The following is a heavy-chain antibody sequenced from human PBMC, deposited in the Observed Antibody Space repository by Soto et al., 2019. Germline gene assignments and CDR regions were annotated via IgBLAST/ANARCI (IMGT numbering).Heavy chain of an antibody. J-gene: IGHJ6*02. D-gene: IGHD2-2*01. V-gene: IGHV1-2*02. CDR2: INPNSGGT. CDR3: ARGQYQLLGPLDYYYGMDV. Sequence: ASVKVSCKASGYTFTGYYMHWVRQAPGQGLEWMGWINPNSGGTNYAQKFQGRVTMTRDTSISTAYMELSRLRSDDTAVYYCARGQYQLLGPLDYYYGMDVWGQGTTVTSP. CDR1: GYTFTGYY.